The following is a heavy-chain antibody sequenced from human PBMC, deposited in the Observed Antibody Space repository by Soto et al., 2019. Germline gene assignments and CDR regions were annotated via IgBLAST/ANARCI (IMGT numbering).Heavy chain of an antibody. D-gene: IGHD6-25*01. CDR1: GFTFSSYS. CDR3: AINLRLPKNGMDV. Sequence: PRGSLRLSCAASGFTFSSYSMNWVRQAPGKGLEWVSYISSSSSTIYYADSVTGRFTISRDNPKHSLYLQMNSLRAEDTAGYYCAINLRLPKNGMDVWGQGTTGTGSS. CDR2: ISSSSSTI. V-gene: IGHV3-48*01. J-gene: IGHJ6*02.